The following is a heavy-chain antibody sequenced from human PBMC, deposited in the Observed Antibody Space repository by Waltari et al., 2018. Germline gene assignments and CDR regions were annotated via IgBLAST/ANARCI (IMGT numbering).Heavy chain of an antibody. Sequence: QVQLVESGGGLVKHGGSLRLSCAASGFPFSDYYMSWIRQAPGKGLECVSYISSSGGTIYYADSVKGRFTISRDNAKNSLYLQMNSLRAEDTALYYCARFKIVVAGTFPDYWGQGTLVTVSS. V-gene: IGHV3-11*01. CDR2: ISSSGGTI. J-gene: IGHJ4*02. D-gene: IGHD6-19*01. CDR3: ARFKIVVAGTFPDY. CDR1: GFPFSDYY.